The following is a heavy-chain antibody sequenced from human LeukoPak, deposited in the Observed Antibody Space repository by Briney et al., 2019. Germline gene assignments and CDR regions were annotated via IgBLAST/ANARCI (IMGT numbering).Heavy chain of an antibody. Sequence: SETLSLTCTVSGGSISSYYWQWIRQPPGNRLEWIGYVYYSGSTDYNPSLKSRVTISVDTSKNQFSLRLTSVTAADTAVYYCARGTPRGALNYWGQGTLVTVSS. CDR3: ARGTPRGALNY. V-gene: IGHV4-59*01. CDR2: VYYSGST. J-gene: IGHJ4*02. D-gene: IGHD3-10*01. CDR1: GGSISSYY.